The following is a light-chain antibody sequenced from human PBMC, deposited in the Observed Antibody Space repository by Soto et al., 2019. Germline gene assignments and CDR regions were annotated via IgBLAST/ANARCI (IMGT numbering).Light chain of an antibody. CDR1: SRDIGAYNL. V-gene: IGLV2-14*01. J-gene: IGLJ2*01. CDR3: SAYTSRSTLV. CDR2: EFR. Sequence: QSALTQPASVSGSPGQSITISCSGTSRDIGAYNLVSWYQQPPGKAPKLLIYEFRNRPSGISYRFSGSKSGTTASLTISSLLPEDEADYYCSAYTSRSTLVFGGGTKLTVL.